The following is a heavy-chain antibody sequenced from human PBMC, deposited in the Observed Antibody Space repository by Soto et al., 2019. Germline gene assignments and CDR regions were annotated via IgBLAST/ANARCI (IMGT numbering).Heavy chain of an antibody. CDR2: ITSGSSFI. J-gene: IGHJ6*02. Sequence: PGGSLRLSGVASTFTISTYSLNWVRQAPGKGLEWVSSITSGSSFIDYADSVKGRFTISRDDAKNSLFLQMSSLRADDTAVYYCARSQRNGAMDVWGQGTTVTVSS. CDR1: TFTISTYS. V-gene: IGHV3-21*01. CDR3: ARSQRNGAMDV. D-gene: IGHD2-8*01.